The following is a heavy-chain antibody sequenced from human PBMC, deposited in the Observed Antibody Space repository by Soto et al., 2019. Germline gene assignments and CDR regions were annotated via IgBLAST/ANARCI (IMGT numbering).Heavy chain of an antibody. D-gene: IGHD4-17*01. J-gene: IGHJ6*02. CDR1: GGTFSSYA. Sequence: ASVKVSCKASGGTFSSYAISWVRQAPGQGLEWMGGIIPIFGTANYAQKFQGRVTITADESTSTAYMELSSLRSEDTAVYYCARDGDYGDYYYYCYGMDVWGQGTTVTVSS. CDR2: IIPIFGTA. V-gene: IGHV1-69*13. CDR3: ARDGDYGDYYYYCYGMDV.